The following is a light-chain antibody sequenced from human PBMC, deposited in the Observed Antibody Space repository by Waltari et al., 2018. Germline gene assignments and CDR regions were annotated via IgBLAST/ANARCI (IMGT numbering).Light chain of an antibody. CDR2: WAY. V-gene: IGKV4-1*01. CDR1: QSLLDRTNNKTN. Sequence: DIVMTQSPESLTMSLGERATINCKSSQSLLDRTNNKTNLAWYQKKPGQPPRLLIYWAYTRESGIPDRFRGSGSGTDFTLTISNLQAEDVGVYYCQQYHGVPLTFGGGTKVEIK. J-gene: IGKJ4*01. CDR3: QQYHGVPLT.